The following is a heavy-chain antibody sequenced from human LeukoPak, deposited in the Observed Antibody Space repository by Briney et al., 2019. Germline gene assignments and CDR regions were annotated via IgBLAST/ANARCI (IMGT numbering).Heavy chain of an antibody. V-gene: IGHV3-15*01. CDR3: ARGFCNSASCYQGPFDF. Sequence: PGGSLRLSCAASGFTFSSAWMTWVRQAPGKGLEWVGHIKNKTNGGTTDYAAPVKGRFIISRDGSKNTLYLQMNSLRTEDTAVYYCARGFCNSASCYQGPFDFWGQGTLVTVSS. D-gene: IGHD2-2*01. J-gene: IGHJ4*02. CDR2: IKNKTNGGTT. CDR1: GFTFSSAW.